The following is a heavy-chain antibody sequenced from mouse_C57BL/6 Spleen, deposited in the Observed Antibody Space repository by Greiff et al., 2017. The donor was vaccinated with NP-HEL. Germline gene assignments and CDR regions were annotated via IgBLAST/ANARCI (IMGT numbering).Heavy chain of an antibody. D-gene: IGHD1-1*01. V-gene: IGHV1-4*01. CDR3: ARYYGSSPWFAY. J-gene: IGHJ3*01. Sequence: VKLQQSGAELARPGASVKMSCKASGYTFTSYTMHWVKQRPGQGLEWIGYINPSSGYTQYNQKFKDKATLTADKSSSTAYMQLSILTSEDSAVYYCARYYGSSPWFAYWGQGTLVTVSA. CDR1: GYTFTSYT. CDR2: INPSSGYT.